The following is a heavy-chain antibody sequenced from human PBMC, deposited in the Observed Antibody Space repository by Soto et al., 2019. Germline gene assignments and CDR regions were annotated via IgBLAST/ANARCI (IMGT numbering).Heavy chain of an antibody. CDR3: ARDREPGRPTMLDYLGAFDI. CDR2: ISYDGSNK. V-gene: IGHV3-30-3*01. J-gene: IGHJ3*02. CDR1: GFTFSSYA. D-gene: IGHD3-22*01. Sequence: GSLRLSCAASGFTFSSYAMRWVRQAPGKGLEWVAVISYDGSNKYYADSVKGRFTISRDNSKNTLYLQMNSLRAEDTAVYYCARDREPGRPTMLDYLGAFDIWVQGTMVTVSS.